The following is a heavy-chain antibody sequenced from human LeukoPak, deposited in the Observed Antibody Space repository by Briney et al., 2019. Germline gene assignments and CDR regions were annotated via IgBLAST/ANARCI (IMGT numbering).Heavy chain of an antibody. D-gene: IGHD2-2*01. V-gene: IGHV7-4-1*02. CDR1: GYTFTSYA. Sequence: ASVKVSCKASGYTFTSYAMNWVRQAPGQGLEWMGWINTNTGNPTYAQGFTGRFVFSLDTSVSTAYLQISSLKAEDTAVYYCARDERFRSVVVPAAIWSLGYYYGMDVWGQGTTVTVSS. CDR3: ARDERFRSVVVPAAIWSLGYYYGMDV. CDR2: INTNTGNP. J-gene: IGHJ6*02.